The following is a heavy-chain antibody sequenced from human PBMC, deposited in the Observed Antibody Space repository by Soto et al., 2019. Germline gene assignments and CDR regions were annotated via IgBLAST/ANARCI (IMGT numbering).Heavy chain of an antibody. D-gene: IGHD6-19*01. CDR1: GFTFSSYA. CDR3: ARALAVVGSGPDY. CDR2: ISYDGSNK. Sequence: QVQLVESGGGVVQPGRSLRLSCAASGFTFSSYAMHWVRQAPGKGLEWVADISYDGSNKYYADSVKGRFTISRDNSKNTLYLQMDSLRAEDTAVYYCARALAVVGSGPDYWGQGTLVTVSS. J-gene: IGHJ4*02. V-gene: IGHV3-30-3*01.